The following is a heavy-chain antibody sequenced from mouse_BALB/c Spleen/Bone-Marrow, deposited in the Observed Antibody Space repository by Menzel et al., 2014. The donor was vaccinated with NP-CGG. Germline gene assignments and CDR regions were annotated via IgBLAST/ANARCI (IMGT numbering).Heavy chain of an antibody. V-gene: IGHV7-3*02. D-gene: IGHD2-1*01. CDR1: GFTFTDHY. CDR3: ARDYSYYFDY. CDR2: IRNKANGYTT. Sequence: EVKLVESGGGLVQPGGFLRLSCATSGFTFTDHYVSWVRQPPGKALEWLGFIRNKANGYTTEYSASVKGRFTISRDNSQSIVYLQMNTLRAADSATYYCARDYSYYFDYWGHGTTLTVSS. J-gene: IGHJ2*01.